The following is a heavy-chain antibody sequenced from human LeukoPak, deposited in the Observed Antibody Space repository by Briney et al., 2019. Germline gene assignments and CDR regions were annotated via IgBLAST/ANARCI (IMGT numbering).Heavy chain of an antibody. CDR2: IWYDGSNK. V-gene: IGHV3-33*01. CDR1: GFTFSSYG. Sequence: GGSLRLSCAASGFTFSSYGMHWVRQAPGKGLEWVAVIWYDGSNKYYADSVKGRFTISRDNSKNTLYLQMNSLRAEDTAVYYCARGITYYDFWSGFTDYFDYWGQGTLVTVSS. D-gene: IGHD3-3*01. J-gene: IGHJ4*02. CDR3: ARGITYYDFWSGFTDYFDY.